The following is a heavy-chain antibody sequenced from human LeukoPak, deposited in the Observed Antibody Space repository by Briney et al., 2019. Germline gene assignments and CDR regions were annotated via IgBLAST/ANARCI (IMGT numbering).Heavy chain of an antibody. Sequence: PSETQSLTCTVSDGSISSYYWSWIRQPAGKGLEWIGRIYTSGSTNYNPSLKSRVTMSVDTSKNQFSLKLSSVTAADTAVYYCAKIYCSSITCYLDFWGQGTLVTVSS. V-gene: IGHV4-4*07. J-gene: IGHJ4*02. CDR3: AKIYCSSITCYLDF. CDR1: DGSISSYY. CDR2: IYTSGST. D-gene: IGHD2-2*01.